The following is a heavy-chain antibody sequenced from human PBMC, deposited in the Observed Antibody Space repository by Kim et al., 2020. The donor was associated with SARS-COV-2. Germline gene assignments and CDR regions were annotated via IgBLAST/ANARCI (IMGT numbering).Heavy chain of an antibody. CDR1: GFTFSSYS. Sequence: GGSLRLSCAASGFTFSSYSMNWVRQAPGKGLEWVSSISSSSSYIYYADSVKGRFTISRDNAKNSLYLQMNSLRAEDTAVYYCARDREATGPYYYYGMDVWGQGATVTVSS. CDR3: ARDREATGPYYYYGMDV. J-gene: IGHJ6*02. D-gene: IGHD4-4*01. V-gene: IGHV3-21*01. CDR2: ISSSSSYI.